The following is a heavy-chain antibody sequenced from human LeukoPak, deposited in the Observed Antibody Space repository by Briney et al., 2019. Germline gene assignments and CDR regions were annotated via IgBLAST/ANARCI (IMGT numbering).Heavy chain of an antibody. CDR1: GGSISSYY. CDR3: AREGIAVAGPYYYYYMDV. Sequence: ASETLSLTCTVSGGSISSYYWSWIRQPPGKGLEWIGYIYYSGSTNYNPSLKSRVTISVDTSKNQFSLKLSSVTAADTAVSYCAREGIAVAGPYYYYYMDVWGKGTTVTVSS. D-gene: IGHD6-19*01. V-gene: IGHV4-59*01. J-gene: IGHJ6*03. CDR2: IYYSGST.